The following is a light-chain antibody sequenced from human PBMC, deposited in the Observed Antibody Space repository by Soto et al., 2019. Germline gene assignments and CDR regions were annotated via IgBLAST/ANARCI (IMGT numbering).Light chain of an antibody. CDR2: DAS. CDR3: QQYNNWQWT. Sequence: DIVMTQSPATLSVSPGDRATLSCRASQSVSSNLAWYQQKPGQAPRLLIYDASTRATGIPARFSGRGSGTEFTLTISSLQSEDFAVYYCQQYNNWQWTFGLGTRVEIQ. J-gene: IGKJ1*01. V-gene: IGKV3-15*01. CDR1: QSVSSN.